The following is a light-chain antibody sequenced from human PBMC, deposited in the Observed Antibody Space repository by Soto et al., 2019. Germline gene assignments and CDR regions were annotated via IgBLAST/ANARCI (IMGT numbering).Light chain of an antibody. J-gene: IGKJ2*01. CDR2: DAS. V-gene: IGKV1-33*01. CDR1: RDIDNY. CDR3: QQYDNRPFT. Sequence: IQMTQSPSSLSASVGDRVTITCQASRDIDNYLNWYQQKPGKAPNLLIYDASNLETGVPLRFSGSRSGTNFTLTISSLQPEDIGTYYCQQYDNRPFTFGPGTKLEIK.